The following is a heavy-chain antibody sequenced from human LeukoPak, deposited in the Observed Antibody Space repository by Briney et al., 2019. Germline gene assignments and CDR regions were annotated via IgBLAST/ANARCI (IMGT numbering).Heavy chain of an antibody. J-gene: IGHJ5*02. CDR1: GDSITSGDYY. CDR2: MHYTGNT. D-gene: IGHD1-26*01. CDR3: ARHLSGSSWLDP. V-gene: IGHV4-30-4*08. Sequence: PSQTLSLTCTVSGDSITSGDYYWTWIRQPPGKGLEWVAYMHYTGNTYYNSSLKSRLTISVDTSKNQFSLRLSFVTAADTAMYYCARHLSGSSWLDPWGQGTLVTVSS.